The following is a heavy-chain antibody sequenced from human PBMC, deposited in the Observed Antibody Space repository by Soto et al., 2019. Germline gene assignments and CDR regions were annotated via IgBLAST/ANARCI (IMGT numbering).Heavy chain of an antibody. CDR3: ATMVRGVHYGMDV. CDR1: GLTLSSYA. CDR2: ISGSGGST. V-gene: IGHV3-23*01. J-gene: IGHJ6*02. D-gene: IGHD3-10*01. Sequence: AGSMRLSCAASGLTLSSYAMSWVRQAPGKGLEWVSAISGSGGSTYYADSVKGRFTISRDNSKNTLYLQMNSLRAEDTAVYYCATMVRGVHYGMDVWGQGTTVTVSS.